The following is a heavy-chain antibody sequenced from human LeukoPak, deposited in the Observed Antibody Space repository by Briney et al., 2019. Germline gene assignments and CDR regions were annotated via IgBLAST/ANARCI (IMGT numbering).Heavy chain of an antibody. J-gene: IGHJ3*02. V-gene: IGHV4-34*01. CDR2: INHSGST. CDR3: ARARNYYDSSGYYYEGDAFDI. D-gene: IGHD3-22*01. Sequence: SETLSLTCAVYGGSFSGYYWSWIRQPPGKGLEWIGEINHSGSTNYNPSLKSRVTISVDTSKNQFSLKLSSVTAADTAVYYCARARNYYDSSGYYYEGDAFDIWGQGTMVTVSS. CDR1: GGSFSGYY.